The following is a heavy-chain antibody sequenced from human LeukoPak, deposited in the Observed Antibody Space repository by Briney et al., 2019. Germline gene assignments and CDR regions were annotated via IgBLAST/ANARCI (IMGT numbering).Heavy chain of an antibody. D-gene: IGHD2-21*02. J-gene: IGHJ4*02. Sequence: GGSLSLSCAASGFTFSSYEMNWVRQAPGKGLEWVSYISSSGSTIYYADSVKGRFTISRDNAKNSLYLQMNSLRAEDTAVYYCARDGGGYCGGDCYPYYFDYWGQGTLVTVSS. CDR2: ISSSGSTI. CDR3: ARDGGGYCGGDCYPYYFDY. CDR1: GFTFSSYE. V-gene: IGHV3-48*03.